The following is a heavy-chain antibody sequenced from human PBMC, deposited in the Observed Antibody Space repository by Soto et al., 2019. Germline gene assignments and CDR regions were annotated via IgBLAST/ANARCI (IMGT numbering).Heavy chain of an antibody. J-gene: IGHJ6*02. CDR3: ASASYYDLWSGSEDQDQYYYSYGMDV. V-gene: IGHV1-69*13. CDR1: GGTFSSYA. D-gene: IGHD3-3*01. CDR2: IIPIFGTA. Sequence: GASVKVSCKASGGTFSSYAISWVRQAPGQGLEWMGGIIPIFGTANYAQKFQGRVTITADESTSTAYMELSSLRSEDTAVYYCASASYYDLWSGSEDQDQYYYSYGMDVWGQGTTVTVSS.